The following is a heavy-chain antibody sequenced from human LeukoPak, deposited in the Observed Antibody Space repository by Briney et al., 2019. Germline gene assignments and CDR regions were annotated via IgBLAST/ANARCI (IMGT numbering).Heavy chain of an antibody. D-gene: IGHD3-10*01. V-gene: IGHV3-15*01. CDR1: GFTFSNAW. CDR3: TTTPLWFGELDNYYYYGMDV. Sequence: GGSLRLSCAASGFTFSNAWMSWVRQAPGKGLEWVGRIKSKTDGGKTDYGAPVKGRFTISRDDSKNTLYLQMNSLKTEDTAVYYCTTTPLWFGELDNYYYYGMDVWGKGTTVTVSS. CDR2: IKSKTDGGKT. J-gene: IGHJ6*04.